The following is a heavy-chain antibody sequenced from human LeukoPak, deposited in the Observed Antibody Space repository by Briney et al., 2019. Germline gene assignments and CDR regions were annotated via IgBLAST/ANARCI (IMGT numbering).Heavy chain of an antibody. D-gene: IGHD3-10*01. V-gene: IGHV3-11*01. CDR2: ISSSGSTI. Sequence: GGSLRLSCAASGFTFSNYYMSWVRQAPGKGLEWVSYISSSGSTIYYADSVKGRFTISRDNAKNSLYLQMNSLRAEDTAVYYCARDKDYYGSGSYLGYWGQGTLVTVSS. CDR3: ARDKDYYGSGSYLGY. J-gene: IGHJ4*02. CDR1: GFTFSNYY.